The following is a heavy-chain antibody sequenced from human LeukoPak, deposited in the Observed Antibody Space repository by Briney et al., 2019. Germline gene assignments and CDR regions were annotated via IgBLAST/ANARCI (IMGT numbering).Heavy chain of an antibody. V-gene: IGHV3-23*01. CDR2: ISGSGGST. J-gene: IGHJ6*02. Sequence: GGSLRLSCAASGFTFSSYAMSWVRQAPGKGLEWVSAISGSGGSTYYADSVKGRFTISRDNSKNTLYLQMNSLRAEDTAVYYCAKEEKYCSSTSCYIQYYYYYGMDVWGQGTTVTVSS. CDR1: GFTFSSYA. CDR3: AKEEKYCSSTSCYIQYYYYYGMDV. D-gene: IGHD2-2*02.